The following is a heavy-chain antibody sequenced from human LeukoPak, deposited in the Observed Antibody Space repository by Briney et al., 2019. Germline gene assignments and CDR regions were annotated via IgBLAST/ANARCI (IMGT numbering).Heavy chain of an antibody. J-gene: IGHJ5*02. CDR1: GFTFSSYT. V-gene: IGHV3-64*01. Sequence: PGRSLRLSCAASGFTFSSYTMDWVRQAPGKGLEYVSAISSNGGSTYYANSVKGRFTISRDNSKNTLYLQMGSLRAEDMAVYYCAAYNDYGDYRWGQGTLVTVSS. D-gene: IGHD4-17*01. CDR3: AAYNDYGDYR. CDR2: ISSNGGST.